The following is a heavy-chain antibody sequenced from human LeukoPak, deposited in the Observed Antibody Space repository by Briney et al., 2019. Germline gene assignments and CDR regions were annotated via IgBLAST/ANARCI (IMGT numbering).Heavy chain of an antibody. V-gene: IGHV3-7*05. CDR3: ASTQTFDY. CDR1: GFTFSNYW. CDR2: IKQDGSEK. J-gene: IGHJ4*02. Sequence: PGGSLRLSCAASGFTFSNYWMSWVRQAPGKGLEWVANIKQDGSEKNYVDSVKGRFTISRGNANNLLYLQMDSLRAEDTAVYHCASTQTFDYWGQGTLVTV.